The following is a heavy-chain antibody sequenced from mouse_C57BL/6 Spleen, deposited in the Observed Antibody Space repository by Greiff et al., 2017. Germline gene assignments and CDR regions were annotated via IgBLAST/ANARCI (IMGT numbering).Heavy chain of an antibody. CDR3: ARGDYDDGGYAMDY. J-gene: IGHJ4*01. CDR1: GYTFTNYC. V-gene: IGHV1-63*01. Sequence: QVHVKQSGAELVRPGTSVKMSCKASGYTFTNYCIGWAKQRPGHGLEWIGDIYPGGGYTNYNEKFKGKATLTADKSSSTAYMQFSSLTSEDSAIYYCARGDYDDGGYAMDYWGQGTSVTVSS. CDR2: IYPGGGYT. D-gene: IGHD2-4*01.